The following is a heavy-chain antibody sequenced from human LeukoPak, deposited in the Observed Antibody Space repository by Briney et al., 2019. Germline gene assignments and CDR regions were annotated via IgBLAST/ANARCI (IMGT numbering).Heavy chain of an antibody. D-gene: IGHD3-3*01. CDR3: AKNFWSDKYSYYYMDV. CDR1: GFTFSAYV. J-gene: IGHJ6*03. Sequence: GGSLRLSCAASGFTFSAYVMSWVRQAPGKGLDWVSGISGSGGSTYYADSVKGRFTISRGNSKNTLYLQMNSLRAEDTAVYYCAKNFWSDKYSYYYMDVWGKGTTVTVSS. V-gene: IGHV3-23*01. CDR2: ISGSGGST.